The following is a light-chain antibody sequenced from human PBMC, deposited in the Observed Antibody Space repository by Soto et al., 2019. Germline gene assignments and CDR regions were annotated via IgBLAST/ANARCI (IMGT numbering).Light chain of an antibody. CDR3: QQYGSSVFT. CDR1: QRVSSSY. J-gene: IGKJ2*01. Sequence: EIVLTQSPGTLSLSPGESATLSCRASQRVSSSYLAWYQQKAGQAPMLLIYGASSRATGIPDRFSASGSGTDFTLTISRLEPEDFAMYYCQQYGSSVFTFGQGTKLEIK. V-gene: IGKV3-20*01. CDR2: GAS.